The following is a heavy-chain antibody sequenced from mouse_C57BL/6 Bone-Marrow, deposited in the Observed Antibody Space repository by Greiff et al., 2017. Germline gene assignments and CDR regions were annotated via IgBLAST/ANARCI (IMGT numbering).Heavy chain of an antibody. CDR3: ARRGYYGSSPWYFDV. V-gene: IGHV1-69*01. CDR1: GYTFTSSW. CDR2: IDPSDSYT. Sequence: QVQLQQPGAELVMPGASVKLSCKASGYTFTSSWMHWVKQRPGQGLAWIGEIDPSDSYTNYNQKFKGKSTLTVDKSSSTAYMQLSSLTSEDSAVYYCARRGYYGSSPWYFDVWGTGTTVTVSS. D-gene: IGHD1-1*01. J-gene: IGHJ1*03.